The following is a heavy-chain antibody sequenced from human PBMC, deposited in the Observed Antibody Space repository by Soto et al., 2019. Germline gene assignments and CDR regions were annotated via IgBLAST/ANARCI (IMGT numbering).Heavy chain of an antibody. CDR3: TTETNYDFWSGYPDYYYGMDV. CDR2: IKSKTDGGTT. D-gene: IGHD3-3*01. J-gene: IGHJ6*02. CDR1: GFTFSNAW. Sequence: GESLKISCAASGFTFSNAWMNWVRQAPGKGLEWVGRIKSKTDGGTTDYAAPVKGRFTISRDDSKNTLYLQMNSLKTEDTAVYYCTTETNYDFWSGYPDYYYGMDVWGQGTTVTVSS. V-gene: IGHV3-15*07.